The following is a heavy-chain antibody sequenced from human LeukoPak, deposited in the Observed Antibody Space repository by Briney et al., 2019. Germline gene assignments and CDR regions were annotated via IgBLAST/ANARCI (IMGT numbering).Heavy chain of an antibody. CDR3: ARERSDYGGNSIQEY. V-gene: IGHV1-2*02. CDR1: GYTFTVYY. D-gene: IGHD4-23*01. J-gene: IGHJ4*02. Sequence: ASVKVSCKASGYTFTVYYMHWVRQAPGQGLEWMGWINPNSGDTNYAQKFQGRVTMTRDTSISTAYMELSRLTSYDTAVYYCARERSDYGGNSIQEYWGQGTLVTVYS. CDR2: INPNSGDT.